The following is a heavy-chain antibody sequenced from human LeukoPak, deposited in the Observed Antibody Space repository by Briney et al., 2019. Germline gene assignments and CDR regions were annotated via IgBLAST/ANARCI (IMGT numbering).Heavy chain of an antibody. CDR1: GGSFSGYY. CDR2: INHSGST. V-gene: IGHV4-34*01. CDR3: ARVVSSWFDP. J-gene: IGHJ5*02. D-gene: IGHD5/OR15-5a*01. Sequence: PSETLSLTCAVYGGSFSGYYWSWIRQPPGKGLEWIGEINHSGSTNYNPSLKSRVTMSVDTSKNQFSLKLSSVTAADTAVYYCARVVSSWFDPWGQGTLVTVSS.